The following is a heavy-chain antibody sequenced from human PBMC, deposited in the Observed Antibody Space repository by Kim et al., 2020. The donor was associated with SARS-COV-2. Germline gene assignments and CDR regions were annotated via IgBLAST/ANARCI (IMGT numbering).Heavy chain of an antibody. V-gene: IGHV1-46*01. CDR1: GYTFSSYS. D-gene: IGHD3-10*01. J-gene: IGHJ4*02. CDR3: ARATYDSGGTFEY. Sequence: ASVKVACKASGYTFSSYSVHWVRQAPGQGLQWMGLINPSGGCTSHARKFQGRVTVTRDTSTSTVSMKLSSLRYEDTAVYYCARATYDSGGTFEYWGQGTLVTVSS. CDR2: INPSGGCT.